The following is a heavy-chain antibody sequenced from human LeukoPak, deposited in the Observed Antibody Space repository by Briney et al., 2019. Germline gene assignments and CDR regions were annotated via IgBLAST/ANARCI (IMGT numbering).Heavy chain of an antibody. Sequence: SETLSLTCAVYGGSFSGYYWSWIRQPPGKGLEWIGEINHSGSTNYNPSLKSRVTISVDTSKSQFSLKLSSVAAADTAVYYCARESYYDFWSGYYRPNYFDYWGQGTLVTVSS. D-gene: IGHD3-3*01. J-gene: IGHJ4*02. CDR1: GGSFSGYY. CDR2: INHSGST. V-gene: IGHV4-34*01. CDR3: ARESYYDFWSGYYRPNYFDY.